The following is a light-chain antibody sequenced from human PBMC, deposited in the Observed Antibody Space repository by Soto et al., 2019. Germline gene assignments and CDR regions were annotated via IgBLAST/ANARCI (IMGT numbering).Light chain of an antibody. V-gene: IGKV3-20*01. CDR2: GAS. CDR1: QSVSSSY. Sequence: EIVLTQSPGTLSLSPGERATLSCRASQSVSSSYLAWYQQKPGQAHRLLIYGASSRATGIPDRFSGSGSGTDFTLTISRLGPEDYAVYYFQQYGSSTPMYTFGQGTKLEIK. CDR3: QQYGSSTPMYT. J-gene: IGKJ2*01.